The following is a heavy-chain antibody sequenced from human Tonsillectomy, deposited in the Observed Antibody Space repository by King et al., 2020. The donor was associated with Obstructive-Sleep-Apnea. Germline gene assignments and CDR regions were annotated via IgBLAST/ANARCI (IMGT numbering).Heavy chain of an antibody. CDR2: IKNRDDGGTT. Sequence: VQLVESGGGLVKPGGSLRLSCATSGFTFNNAWMSWVRQAPGKGLEWVGRIKNRDDGGTTDFAAPVKGRFTISRDDSRNTLYLQLNSLKTEDTAVYYCLTAPGDYPDYWGQGTLVTVSS. J-gene: IGHJ4*02. CDR3: LTAPGDYPDY. D-gene: IGHD4-17*01. CDR1: GFTFNNAW. V-gene: IGHV3-15*01.